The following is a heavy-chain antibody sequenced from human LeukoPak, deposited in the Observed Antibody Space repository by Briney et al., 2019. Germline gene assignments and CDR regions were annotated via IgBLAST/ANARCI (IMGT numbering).Heavy chain of an antibody. Sequence: GGTLRLSCAASGFTFNSYGMSWVRQAPGKGLEWVSGITNTGGSTYYADSVKGRFTISRDNSKSTLYLQMNSLRAEDTAVYYCAELGITMIGGVWGKGTTVTISS. D-gene: IGHD3-10*02. CDR3: AELGITMIGGV. J-gene: IGHJ6*04. CDR1: GFTFNSYG. V-gene: IGHV3-23*01. CDR2: ITNTGGST.